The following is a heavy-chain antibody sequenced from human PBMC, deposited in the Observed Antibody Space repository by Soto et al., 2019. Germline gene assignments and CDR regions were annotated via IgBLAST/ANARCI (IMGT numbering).Heavy chain of an antibody. CDR1: GGSTNNYY. J-gene: IGHJ5*02. D-gene: IGHD2-2*01. Sequence: SETLSLTCSVSGGSTNNYYCSWIRQPPGKGLEWIGYIYYSGSPNYNPSLKSRVTISVDTSKNQFSLNLSSVTAADTAVYYCARVPDRWGQGTLVTVSS. V-gene: IGHV4-59*01. CDR3: ARVPDR. CDR2: IYYSGSP.